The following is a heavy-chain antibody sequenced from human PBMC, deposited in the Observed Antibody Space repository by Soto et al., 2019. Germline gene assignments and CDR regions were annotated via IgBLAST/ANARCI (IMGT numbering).Heavy chain of an antibody. Sequence: PGESLKISCNGSGYSFTSYWISWVRQMPGKGLEWMGRIDPSDSYTNYSPSFQGHATISADKSISTAHLQWSSLKASDTAMYYCARHRPHYGSGSYYPIYYYYGMDVWGQGTTVTVSS. CDR2: IDPSDSYT. CDR3: ARHRPHYGSGSYYPIYYYYGMDV. CDR1: GYSFTSYW. V-gene: IGHV5-10-1*01. J-gene: IGHJ6*02. D-gene: IGHD3-10*01.